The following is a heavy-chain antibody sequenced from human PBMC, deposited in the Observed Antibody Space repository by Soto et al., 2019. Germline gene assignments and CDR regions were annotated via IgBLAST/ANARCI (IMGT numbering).Heavy chain of an antibody. CDR2: IYYSGST. J-gene: IGHJ4*02. Sequence: QVQLQESGPGLVKPSETLSLTCTVSGGSISSYYWSWIRQPPGKGLQWIGYIYYSGSTKYNPSHKGRITISVDTYKNQCCLKLSSVTAADTAVYYCAGQRVVATIKGECDYWGQGALVTVST. CDR1: GGSISSYY. D-gene: IGHD5-12*01. V-gene: IGHV4-59*08. CDR3: AGQRVVATIKGECDY.